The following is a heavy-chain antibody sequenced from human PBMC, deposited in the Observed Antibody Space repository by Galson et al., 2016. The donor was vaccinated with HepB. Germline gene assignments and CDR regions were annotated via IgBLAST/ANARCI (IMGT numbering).Heavy chain of an antibody. CDR1: GYIFSSYT. D-gene: IGHD6-13*01. CDR2: INAGNGNT. V-gene: IGHV1-3*01. J-gene: IGHJ4*02. CDR3: ARGAAFSSSWYLSY. Sequence: SVKVSCKASGYIFSSYTIYWVRQAPGQRLEWMGWINAGNGNTKSSQKFQGRVTLTTDTAATTAYLELSSLKSEDTAVYYCARGAAFSSSWYLSYWGQGTLVTVSS.